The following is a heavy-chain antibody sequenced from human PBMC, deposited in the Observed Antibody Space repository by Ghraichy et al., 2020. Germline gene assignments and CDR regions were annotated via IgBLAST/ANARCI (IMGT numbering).Heavy chain of an antibody. CDR3: ARGKFGVTTVPLHY. D-gene: IGHD4-17*01. CDR1: GGSFSGYY. J-gene: IGHJ4*02. CDR2: INHSGST. V-gene: IGHV4-34*01. Sequence: SETLSLTCAVYGGSFSGYYWSWIRQPPGKGLEWIGEINHSGSTNYNPSLKSRVTISVDTSKNQFSLKLSSVTAADTAVYYCARGKFGVTTVPLHYWGQGTLVTVSS.